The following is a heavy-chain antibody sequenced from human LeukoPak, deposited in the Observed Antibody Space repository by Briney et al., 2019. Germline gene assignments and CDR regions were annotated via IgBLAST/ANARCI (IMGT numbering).Heavy chain of an antibody. CDR3: ARPPTPYYYDSSGYWDDAFDI. D-gene: IGHD3-22*01. Sequence: GGSLRLSCAASGFTFSSYEMNWVRQAPGKGLEWVSYISSSGSTIYYADSVKGRFTISSDNAKNSLYLQMNSLRAEDTAVYYCARPPTPYYYDSSGYWDDAFDIWGQGTMVTVSS. V-gene: IGHV3-48*03. J-gene: IGHJ3*02. CDR1: GFTFSSYE. CDR2: ISSSGSTI.